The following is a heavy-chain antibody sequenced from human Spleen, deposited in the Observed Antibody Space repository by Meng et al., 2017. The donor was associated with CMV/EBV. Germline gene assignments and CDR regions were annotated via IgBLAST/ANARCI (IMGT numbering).Heavy chain of an antibody. Sequence: SETLSLTCTVSGGSISSRSYFWGWIRQPPGKGLEWIGSVYYSGSTHYSPSLKSRVTMSVDTSQNHFSLKLTSVTAADTAVYYCASSHYSGSSVYYGALPLDPWGQGTLVTVSS. CDR1: GGSISSRSYF. J-gene: IGHJ5*02. CDR3: ASSHYSGSSVYYGALPLDP. CDR2: VYYSGST. V-gene: IGHV4-39*07. D-gene: IGHD3-22*01.